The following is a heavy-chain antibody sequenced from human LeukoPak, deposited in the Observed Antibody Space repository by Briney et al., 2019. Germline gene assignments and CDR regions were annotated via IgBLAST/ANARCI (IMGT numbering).Heavy chain of an antibody. D-gene: IGHD2-15*01. CDR2: INPNSGGT. V-gene: IGHV1-2*02. CDR3: ASGLGYCSGGSCQNFDY. Sequence: ASVMVSSKASGYTFTGYYMHWVRQAPGQGLEWMGWINPNSGGTNYAQKFQGRVTMTRDTSISTAYMELSRLRSDDTAVYYCASGLGYCSGGSCQNFDYWGQGTLVTVSS. J-gene: IGHJ4*02. CDR1: GYTFTGYY.